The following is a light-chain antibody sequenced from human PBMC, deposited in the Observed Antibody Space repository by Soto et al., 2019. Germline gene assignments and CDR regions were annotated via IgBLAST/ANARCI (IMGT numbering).Light chain of an antibody. CDR1: QSVYSN. Sequence: EIVMTQSPATLSVSPGERATLSCRASQSVYSNLAWYQQKPGQAPRLLIYGASTRATGIPARFSGSGSGTEFNLTISSLQSEDCAVYYCQQYNNWPPWTFGQGTKVEIK. V-gene: IGKV3-15*01. CDR3: QQYNNWPPWT. J-gene: IGKJ1*01. CDR2: GAS.